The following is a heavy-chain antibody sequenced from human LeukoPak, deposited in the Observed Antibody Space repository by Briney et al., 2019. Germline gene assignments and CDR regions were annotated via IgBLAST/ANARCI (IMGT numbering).Heavy chain of an antibody. CDR2: IASDGSI. CDR3: AKDWEDSSGYYTFFDY. V-gene: IGHV3-48*03. Sequence: GGSLRLSCVASGFIVSNYEMNWVRQAPGKGLEWISFIASDGSIEYADSVKGRFTLSRDNGKNTLYLHMNSLRAEDTAVYYCAKDWEDSSGYYTFFDYWGQGTLVTVSS. D-gene: IGHD3-22*01. J-gene: IGHJ4*02. CDR1: GFIVSNYE.